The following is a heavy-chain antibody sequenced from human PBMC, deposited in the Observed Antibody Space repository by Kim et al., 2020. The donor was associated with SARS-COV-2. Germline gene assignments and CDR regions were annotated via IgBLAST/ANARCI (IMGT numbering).Heavy chain of an antibody. J-gene: IGHJ4*02. CDR2: ISWNSGSI. Sequence: GGSLRLSCAASGFTFDDYAMHWVRQAPGKGLEWVSGISWNSGSIGYADSVKGRFTISRDNAKNSLYLQMNSLRAEDTALYYCAKTRSKQQLDIDYWGQGTLVTVSS. V-gene: IGHV3-9*01. D-gene: IGHD6-13*01. CDR3: AKTRSKQQLDIDY. CDR1: GFTFDDYA.